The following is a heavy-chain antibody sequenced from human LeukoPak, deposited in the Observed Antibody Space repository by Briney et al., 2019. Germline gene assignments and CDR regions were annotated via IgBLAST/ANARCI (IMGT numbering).Heavy chain of an antibody. D-gene: IGHD3-3*01. CDR3: ARGATGHYEFWSGYSYLDY. V-gene: IGHV4-4*07. CDR1: GGSFSGNY. Sequence: PSETLSLTCAVCGGSFSGNYWSWIRQPAGKGLEWIGRIYTSGSTNYNPSLKSRVTISVDKSKNQFSLKLSSVTAADTAVYYCARGATGHYEFWSGYSYLDYWGQGTLVTVSS. CDR2: IYTSGST. J-gene: IGHJ4*02.